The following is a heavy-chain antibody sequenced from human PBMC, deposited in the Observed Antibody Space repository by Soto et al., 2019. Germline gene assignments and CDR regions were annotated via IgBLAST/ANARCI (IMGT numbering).Heavy chain of an antibody. CDR2: MYNTGST. J-gene: IGHJ6*02. V-gene: IGHV4-59*01. Sequence: QVQLQESGPGLVKPSETLSLTCTVSGGSISSYYWSWIRQPPGKGLEWTGYMYNTGSTVYNPSLTSRVTISVDTSKNQFSPKLNAVTAADTAVYYCARDLWGYCGTDCYPLDVWGQGTTVTVSS. D-gene: IGHD2-21*02. CDR3: ARDLWGYCGTDCYPLDV. CDR1: GGSISSYY.